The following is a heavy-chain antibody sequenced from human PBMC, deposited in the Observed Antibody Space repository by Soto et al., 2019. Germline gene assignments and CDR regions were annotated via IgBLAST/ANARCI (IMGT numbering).Heavy chain of an antibody. CDR2: ISSSSSYI. Sequence: EVQLVDSGGGLVKPGGSLRLSCAASGFTFSSYSMNWVRQAPGKGLEWVSSISSSSSYIYYADSVKGRFTISRDNAKNSLYLHMNSLRAEDTAVYYCARDFRGYGDFAYPSSFDYWGQGTLVTVSS. CDR3: ARDFRGYGDFAYPSSFDY. CDR1: GFTFSSYS. V-gene: IGHV3-21*01. J-gene: IGHJ4*02. D-gene: IGHD4-17*01.